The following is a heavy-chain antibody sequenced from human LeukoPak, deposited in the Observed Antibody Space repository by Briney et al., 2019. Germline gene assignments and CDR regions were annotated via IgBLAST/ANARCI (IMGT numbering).Heavy chain of an antibody. D-gene: IGHD6-19*01. CDR2: IYYSGGT. J-gene: IGHJ4*02. CDR3: ARDIGSGCRD. V-gene: IGHV4-39*07. Sequence: SETLSLTCTVSGGSVSSSSYYWGWIRQPPGKGLEWIGSIYYSGGTYYNPSLKGRVTISVDTSKNQFSLKLSSVTAADTAVYYCARDIGSGCRDWGQGTLVTVSS. CDR1: GGSVSSSSYY.